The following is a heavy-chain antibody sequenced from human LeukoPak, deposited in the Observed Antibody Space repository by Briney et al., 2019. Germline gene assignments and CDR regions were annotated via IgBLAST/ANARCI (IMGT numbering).Heavy chain of an antibody. CDR1: GYTFTGYY. Sequence: ASVKVSCKASGYTFTGYYMHWVRQAPGQGLEWMGWINPNSGGTNCAQKFQGRVTMTRDTSISTAYMELSRLRSDDTAVYYCARDPLGVVVVAATFDYWGQGTLVTVSS. J-gene: IGHJ4*02. D-gene: IGHD2-15*01. V-gene: IGHV1-2*02. CDR2: INPNSGGT. CDR3: ARDPLGVVVVAATFDY.